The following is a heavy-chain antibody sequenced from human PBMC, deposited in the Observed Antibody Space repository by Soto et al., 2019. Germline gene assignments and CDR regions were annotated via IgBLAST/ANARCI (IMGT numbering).Heavy chain of an antibody. CDR1: GYTFTGYY. V-gene: IGHV1-2*02. J-gene: IGHJ6*02. D-gene: IGHD5-12*01. CDR2: INPNSGGT. CDR3: ARKASGRWIYYYYGMDV. Sequence: ASVKVSCKASGYTFTGYYMHWVGQAPGQGLEWMGWINPNSGGTNYAQKFQGRVTMTRDTSISTAYMELSRLRSDDTAVYYCARKASGRWIYYYYGMDVWGQGTRVTVSS.